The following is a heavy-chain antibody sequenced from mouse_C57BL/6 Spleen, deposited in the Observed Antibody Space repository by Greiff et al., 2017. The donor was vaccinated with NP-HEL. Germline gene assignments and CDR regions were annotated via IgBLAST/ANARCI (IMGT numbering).Heavy chain of an antibody. CDR1: GYTFTSYW. V-gene: IGHV1-55*01. J-gene: IGHJ4*01. Sequence: QVQLQQPGAELVKPGASVKMSCKASGYTFTSYWITWVKQRPGQGLEWIGDIYPGSGSTNYNEKVKSKATLTVDTSSSTAYMQLSSLTSEDSAVYDCSRGLRRRCYAMDGWGQGTAVTVSS. CDR2: IYPGSGST. CDR3: SRGLRRRCYAMDG. D-gene: IGHD2-4*01.